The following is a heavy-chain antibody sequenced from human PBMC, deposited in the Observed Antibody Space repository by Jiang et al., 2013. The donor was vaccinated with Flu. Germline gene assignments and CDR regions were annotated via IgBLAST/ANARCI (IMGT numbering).Heavy chain of an antibody. D-gene: IGHD6-13*01. Sequence: SGAEVKKPGASVKVSCKASGYTFTSYAMHWVRQAPGQRLEWMGWINAGNGNTKYSQKFQGRVTITRDTSASTAYMELSSLRSEDTAVYYCARDWDSSSWYGPALSYYYYYGMDVWGQGTTVTVSS. CDR2: INAGNGNT. CDR3: ARDWDSSSWYGPALSYYYYYGMDV. CDR1: GYTFTSYA. J-gene: IGHJ6*02. V-gene: IGHV1-3*01.